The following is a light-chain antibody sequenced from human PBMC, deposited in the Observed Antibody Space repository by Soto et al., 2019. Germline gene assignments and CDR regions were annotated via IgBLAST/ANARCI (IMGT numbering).Light chain of an antibody. V-gene: IGKV3-20*01. CDR3: PQYCSSPPWT. Sequence: EIVLTQSPGTLSLSPGERATLSCRASQSYSSRYLAWYQQKPGQAPRLLIYGASSRATGIPDRFSGSGSGTDFTRTISRREPEDFAVYYCPQYCSSPPWTFGQGTKVEIK. CDR1: QSYSSRY. J-gene: IGKJ1*01. CDR2: GAS.